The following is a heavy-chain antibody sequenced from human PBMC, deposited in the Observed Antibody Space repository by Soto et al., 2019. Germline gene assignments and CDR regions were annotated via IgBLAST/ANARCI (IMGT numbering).Heavy chain of an antibody. D-gene: IGHD1-20*01. CDR1: GFAFSSYG. CDR3: AKDTQAVYNWNDGGYFQH. Sequence: GGSLRLSCAASGFAFSSYGMHWVRQAPGKGLEWVAVISYDGSNKYYADSVKGRFTISRDNSKNTLYLQMNSLRAEDTAVYYCAKDTQAVYNWNDGGYFQHWGQGTLVTVSS. V-gene: IGHV3-30*18. CDR2: ISYDGSNK. J-gene: IGHJ1*01.